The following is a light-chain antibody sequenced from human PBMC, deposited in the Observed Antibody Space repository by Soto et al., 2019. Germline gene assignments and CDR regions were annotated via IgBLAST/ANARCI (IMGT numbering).Light chain of an antibody. CDR2: EGS. J-gene: IGLJ1*01. V-gene: IGLV2-23*01. CDR1: SSDFGSYNL. Sequence: QSVLTQPASVYGSPGQSITISCTGTSSDFGSYNLVSWYQQHPGKAPKLMIYEGSKRPSGVSNRFSGSKSGNTASLTIFGLQAEDEADYYCCSYAGSSSYVFGTGTKVTVL. CDR3: CSYAGSSSYV.